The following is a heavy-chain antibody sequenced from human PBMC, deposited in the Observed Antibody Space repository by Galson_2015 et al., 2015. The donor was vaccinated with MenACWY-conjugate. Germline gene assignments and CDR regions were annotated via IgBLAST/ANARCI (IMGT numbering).Heavy chain of an antibody. J-gene: IGHJ4*02. Sequence: SVKVSCKASGYTFSAYGICWMRQAPGQGLEWMGWISGNSGSTTYAQTFQGRVTVTTDTSTNTAYMELRSLRSDDTAVYYCARERRARYIEYLDYWGQGTLVTVSS. V-gene: IGHV1-18*01. CDR2: ISGNSGST. D-gene: IGHD1-1*01. CDR3: ARERRARYIEYLDY. CDR1: GYTFSAYG.